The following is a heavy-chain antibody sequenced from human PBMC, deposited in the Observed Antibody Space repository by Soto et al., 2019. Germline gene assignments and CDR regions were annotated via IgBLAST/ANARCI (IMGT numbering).Heavy chain of an antibody. CDR1: GYTCTGYY. V-gene: IGHV1-2*04. CDR3: ARVRQIYDFWSGYLQVVGHYGMDV. Sequence: GASVKVACKASGYTCTGYYMHWVRQATGQGLEWMGWITPNSGGTNYAQKFQGWVTMTRDTSISTAYMELSRLRSDDTAVYYCARVRQIYDFWSGYLQVVGHYGMDVWGQGITVTVSS. CDR2: ITPNSGGT. J-gene: IGHJ6*02. D-gene: IGHD3-3*01.